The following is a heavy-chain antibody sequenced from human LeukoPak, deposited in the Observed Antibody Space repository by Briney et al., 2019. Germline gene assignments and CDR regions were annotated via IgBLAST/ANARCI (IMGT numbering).Heavy chain of an antibody. CDR3: ARKPGGSSYSYTFDY. Sequence: PGGSLRLSCAASGFTFSSYVMSWVRQPPGKGLEWVGSIYYSGTTYYNPSLKSRVTISVDTSKNQFSLKLGSVTAADKALYYCARKPGGSSYSYTFDYWGQGTLVTVSS. V-gene: IGHV4-39*01. CDR2: IYYSGTT. CDR1: GFTFSSYV. D-gene: IGHD3-22*01. J-gene: IGHJ4*02.